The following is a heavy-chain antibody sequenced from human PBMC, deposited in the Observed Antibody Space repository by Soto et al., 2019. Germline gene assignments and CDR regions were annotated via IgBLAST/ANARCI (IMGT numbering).Heavy chain of an antibody. V-gene: IGHV4-59*08. CDR3: ARHPRPTYWFDP. CDR1: GGNISSYY. Sequence: SETLSLTCTVSGGNISSYYWSWIRQPPGKGLEWIGYIYYSGSTNYNPSLKSRVTISVDTSKNQFSLKLSSVTAADTAVYYCARHPRPTYWFDPWGQGTLVTVSS. J-gene: IGHJ5*02. CDR2: IYYSGST. D-gene: IGHD3-16*01.